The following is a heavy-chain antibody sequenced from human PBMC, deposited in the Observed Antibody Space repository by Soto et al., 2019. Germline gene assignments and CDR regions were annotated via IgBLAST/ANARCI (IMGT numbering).Heavy chain of an antibody. J-gene: IGHJ4*02. V-gene: IGHV3-7*01. CDR1: GFTFSSYW. Sequence: GGSLRLSCAASGFTFSSYWMSWVRQAPGKGLEWVANIKQDGSEKYYVDSVKGRFTISRDNAKNSLYLQMNSLRAEDTAVYYCARDLHAVNYYDSSGYGDYWGQGTLVTVSS. CDR3: ARDLHAVNYYDSSGYGDY. D-gene: IGHD3-22*01. CDR2: IKQDGSEK.